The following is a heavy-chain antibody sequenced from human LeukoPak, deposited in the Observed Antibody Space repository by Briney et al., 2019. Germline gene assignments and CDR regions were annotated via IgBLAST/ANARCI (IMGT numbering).Heavy chain of an antibody. CDR2: ISSSGSTI. CDR1: GFTFSSYE. J-gene: IGHJ3*02. CDR3: ARGPGGDYTHAFDI. D-gene: IGHD2-21*02. V-gene: IGHV3-48*03. Sequence: GSLRLSCAASGFTFSSYEMNWVRQAPGKGLEWVSYISSSGSTIYYADSVKGRFTISRDNAKNSLYLQMNSLRAKDTAVYYCARGPGGDYTHAFDIRGQGTMVTVSS.